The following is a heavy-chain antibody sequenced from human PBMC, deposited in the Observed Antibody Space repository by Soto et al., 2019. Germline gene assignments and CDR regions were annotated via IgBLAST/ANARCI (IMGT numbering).Heavy chain of an antibody. CDR2: ISAYNGNT. D-gene: IGHD6-19*01. V-gene: IGHV1-18*01. CDR1: GYTFTSYG. Sequence: QVQLVQSGAEVKKPGASVKVSCKASGYTFTSYGISWVRQAPGQGLEWMGWISAYNGNTNYAQKLQGRVTMTTDTSTSTAYMELRSLRSEDTAVYYCARDILVAVRSYGMDVWGQGTTVTVSS. J-gene: IGHJ6*02. CDR3: ARDILVAVRSYGMDV.